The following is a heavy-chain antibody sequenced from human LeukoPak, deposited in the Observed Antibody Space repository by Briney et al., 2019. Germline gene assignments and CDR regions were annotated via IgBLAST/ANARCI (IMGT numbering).Heavy chain of an antibody. V-gene: IGHV3-73*01. Sequence: GGSLRLSCAASGFIFSGSDIHYLRQASGKGLEWVGRIKVRADNFVTAYAAPVKGRFTISRDDSKNTAYLQMNSLKTEDTAMYYSRLRSTEDPFKWFDPWGQGTLVTVSS. CDR2: IKVRADNFVT. CDR1: GFIFSGSD. CDR3: RLRSTEDPFKWFDP. D-gene: IGHD2-2*01. J-gene: IGHJ5*02.